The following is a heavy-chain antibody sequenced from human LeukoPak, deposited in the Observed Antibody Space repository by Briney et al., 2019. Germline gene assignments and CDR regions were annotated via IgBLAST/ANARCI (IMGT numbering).Heavy chain of an antibody. V-gene: IGHV3-30*02. Sequence: GGSLRLSCAASGFTFSSYGMHWVRQAPGKGLEWVAFIRYDGSNKYYADSVKGRFTISRDNSKNTLYLQMNSLRAEDTAVYYCAKAPFGVVIPHRGNYMDVWGKGTTVTVSS. D-gene: IGHD3-3*01. J-gene: IGHJ6*03. CDR2: IRYDGSNK. CDR1: GFTFSSYG. CDR3: AKAPFGVVIPHRGNYMDV.